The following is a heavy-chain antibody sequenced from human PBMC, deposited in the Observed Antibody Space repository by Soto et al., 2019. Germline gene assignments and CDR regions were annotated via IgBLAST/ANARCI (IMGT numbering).Heavy chain of an antibody. V-gene: IGHV3-23*01. CDR2: ISGSGDSR. D-gene: IGHD6-6*01. J-gene: IGHJ4*02. Sequence: EVQLLESGGGLVQPGGSLRLSCAASGFTFSSYAMSWVRQAPGKGLEWVSAISGSGDSRYYADSVKGRFTISRDNSKNTLTLQMNSLRAEDTAVYYCAKHPTIVARYYWGQGTLVTVSS. CDR3: AKHPTIVARYY. CDR1: GFTFSSYA.